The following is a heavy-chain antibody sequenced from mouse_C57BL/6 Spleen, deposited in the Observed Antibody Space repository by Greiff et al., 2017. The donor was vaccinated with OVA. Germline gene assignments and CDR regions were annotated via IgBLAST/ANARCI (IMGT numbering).Heavy chain of an antibody. CDR1: GYTFTDYY. CDR3: ARDYYGSNPGYFDY. J-gene: IGHJ2*01. Sequence: VKLQESGAELVRPGASVKLSCKASGYTFTDYYINWVKQRPGQGLEWIARIYPGSGNTYYNEKFKGKATLTAEKSSSTAYMQLSSLTSEDSAVYFCARDYYGSNPGYFDYWGQGTTLTVSS. V-gene: IGHV1-76*01. CDR2: IYPGSGNT. D-gene: IGHD1-1*01.